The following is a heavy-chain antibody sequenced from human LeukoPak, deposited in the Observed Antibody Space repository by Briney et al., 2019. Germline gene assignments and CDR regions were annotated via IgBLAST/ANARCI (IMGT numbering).Heavy chain of an antibody. D-gene: IGHD1-1*01. Sequence: GGSLRLSCVASGFTFSSEWMSWVRQAPGKGLEWVTNINQDGSQKYYEDSVKGRFTVSRDSVKNSLYLHMNGLRADDTAIYYCARDHDGKDCWGQGTLVTVSS. V-gene: IGHV3-7*01. CDR2: INQDGSQK. CDR3: ARDHDGKDC. J-gene: IGHJ4*02. CDR1: GFTFSSEW.